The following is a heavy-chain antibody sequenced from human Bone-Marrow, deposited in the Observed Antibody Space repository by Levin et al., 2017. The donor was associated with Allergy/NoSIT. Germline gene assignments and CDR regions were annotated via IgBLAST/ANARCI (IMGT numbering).Heavy chain of an antibody. CDR2: ISYDGSNK. CDR3: ARDPGGTGKIQLWEYFDY. V-gene: IGHV3-30*04. J-gene: IGHJ4*02. D-gene: IGHD5-18*01. Sequence: LSLTCAASGFTFSSYAMHWVRQAPGKGLEWVAVISYDGSNKYYADSVKGRFTISRDNSKNTLYLQMNSLRAEDTAVYYCARDPGGTGKIQLWEYFDYWGQGTLVTVSS. CDR1: GFTFSSYA.